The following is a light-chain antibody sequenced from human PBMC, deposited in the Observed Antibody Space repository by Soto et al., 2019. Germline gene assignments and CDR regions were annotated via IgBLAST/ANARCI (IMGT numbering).Light chain of an antibody. J-gene: IGKJ1*01. Sequence: VVLTQSPATLSLSPGERATLSCRTSLSVSTNNLAWYQQRPGRAPRLLIYAASRRATGIPDRFSGSGSGTDFTLTISRLEPEDLAVYYCQQYDYSVWTFGQGTKVDIK. CDR2: AAS. CDR1: LSVSTNN. CDR3: QQYDYSVWT. V-gene: IGKV3-20*01.